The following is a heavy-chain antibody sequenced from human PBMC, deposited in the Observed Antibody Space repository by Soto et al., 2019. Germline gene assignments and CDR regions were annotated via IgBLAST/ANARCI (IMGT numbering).Heavy chain of an antibody. CDR3: AKDRWHYDSSGYYNY. D-gene: IGHD3-22*01. Sequence: QPGGSLRLSCAASGFTFSSYAMSWVRQAPGKGLEWVSAISGSGGSTYYADSVKGRFTISRDNSKNTLYLQMNSLRAEDTAVYYCAKDRWHYDSSGYYNYWGQGTLVTAPQ. CDR1: GFTFSSYA. V-gene: IGHV3-23*01. CDR2: ISGSGGST. J-gene: IGHJ4*02.